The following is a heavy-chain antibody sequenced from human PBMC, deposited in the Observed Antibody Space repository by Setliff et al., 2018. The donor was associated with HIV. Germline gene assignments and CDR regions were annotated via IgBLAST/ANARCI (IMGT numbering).Heavy chain of an antibody. J-gene: IGHJ4*02. CDR1: GFTLSSYA. D-gene: IGHD3-22*01. Sequence: PGVSLRLSCAASGFTLSSYAMTWVRQAPGKGLEWVSAISGGGDRTYHADSVRGRFTISRGNSKNTLYLQMNSLRAEDTAVYFCAKELAASGLGYFDSWGRGILVTVSS. V-gene: IGHV3-23*01. CDR3: AKELAASGLGYFDS. CDR2: ISGGGDRT.